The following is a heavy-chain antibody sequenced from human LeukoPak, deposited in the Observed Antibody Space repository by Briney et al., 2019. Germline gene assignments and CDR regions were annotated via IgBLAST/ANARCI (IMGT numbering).Heavy chain of an antibody. V-gene: IGHV3-64*01. CDR3: ARARGMNRNFDY. CDR2: ISSNGGST. Sequence: GGSLRLSCAASGFTFSSYAMHWVRQAPGKGLEYVSAISSNGGSTYYANSVKGRFTISRDNSKNTLYLQMGSLRAEDVAVYYCARARGMNRNFDYWGQGTLVTVSS. J-gene: IGHJ4*02. D-gene: IGHD3-16*01. CDR1: GFTFSSYA.